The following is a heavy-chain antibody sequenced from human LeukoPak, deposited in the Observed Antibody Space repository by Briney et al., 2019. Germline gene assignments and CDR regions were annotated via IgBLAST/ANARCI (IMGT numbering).Heavy chain of an antibody. V-gene: IGHV3-21*01. J-gene: IGHJ4*02. CDR2: ISSSSSYI. CDR1: GFTFSSYS. CDR3: ARESIVGAGYFDY. Sequence: GGSLRLSCAASGFTFSSYSMNWVRQAPGKGLEWVSSISSSSSYIYYADSVKGRFTISRDNAKNSLYLQMNSLRAEDTAVYYCARESIVGAGYFDYWGQGTLVTVSS. D-gene: IGHD1-26*01.